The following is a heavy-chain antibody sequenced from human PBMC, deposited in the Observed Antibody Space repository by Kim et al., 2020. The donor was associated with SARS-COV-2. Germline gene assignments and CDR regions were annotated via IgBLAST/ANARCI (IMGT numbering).Heavy chain of an antibody. D-gene: IGHD3-16*02. Sequence: ASVEGRFTISRDDSKNTAYLKMNSLKTEDTAVYYCTSRGLRLGELSLSDYWGQGTLVTVSS. J-gene: IGHJ4*02. CDR3: TSRGLRLGELSLSDY. V-gene: IGHV3-73*01.